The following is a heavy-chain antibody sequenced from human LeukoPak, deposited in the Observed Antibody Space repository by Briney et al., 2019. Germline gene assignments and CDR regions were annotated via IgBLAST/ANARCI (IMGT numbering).Heavy chain of an antibody. CDR1: GYTFTGYY. CDR2: INPNSGGT. V-gene: IGHV1-2*02. Sequence: ASVKVSCKASGYTFTGYYMHWVRQAPGQGLEWMGWINPNSGGTNYAQKFQGRVTMTRDTSISTAYMELSRLRSDDTAVYYCARGVVLRYFTNAFDIWGQGTMVTVSS. D-gene: IGHD3-9*01. J-gene: IGHJ3*02. CDR3: ARGVVLRYFTNAFDI.